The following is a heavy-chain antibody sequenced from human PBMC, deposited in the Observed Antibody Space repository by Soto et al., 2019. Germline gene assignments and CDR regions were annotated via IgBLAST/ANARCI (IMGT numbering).Heavy chain of an antibody. D-gene: IGHD6-19*01. CDR1: GFTFSTHA. V-gene: IGHV3-23*01. CDR2: ISSGGTTT. Sequence: GGSLRLSCAASGFTFSTHAMSWVRQAPGKGLEWVSSISSGGTTTFYAASVEGRFTISRDKSKNTLYLQMNSLRADDTAVYYCAREGGSIGGWFGRKFDSWGQGTQVTVSS. CDR3: AREGGSIGGWFGRKFDS. J-gene: IGHJ4*02.